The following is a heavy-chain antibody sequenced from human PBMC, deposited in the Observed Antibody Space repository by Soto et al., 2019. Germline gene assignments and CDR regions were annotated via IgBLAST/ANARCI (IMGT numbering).Heavy chain of an antibody. Sequence: GASVKVSCKASGYTFTSYGISWVRQAPGQGLEWMGWISAYNGNTNYAQKLQGRVTMTTDTSTSTAYMELRSLRSDDTAVYYCAGGVDPGLGYYGMDVWGQGTTVTVSS. D-gene: IGHD5-12*01. V-gene: IGHV1-18*01. CDR2: ISAYNGNT. J-gene: IGHJ6*02. CDR1: GYTFTSYG. CDR3: AGGVDPGLGYYGMDV.